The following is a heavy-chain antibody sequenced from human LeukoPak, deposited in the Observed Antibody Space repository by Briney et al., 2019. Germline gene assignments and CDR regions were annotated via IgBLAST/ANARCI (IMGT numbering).Heavy chain of an antibody. Sequence: GGSLRLPCAASGFTFRSYAMSWVRQAPGKGLEWVSAISGSGGSTYYADSVKGRFTISRDNSKNTLYLQMNSLRAEDMAVYYCAKVGPPYDSSGYFDYWGQGTLVTVSS. CDR3: AKVGPPYDSSGYFDY. CDR2: ISGSGGST. J-gene: IGHJ4*02. CDR1: GFTFRSYA. V-gene: IGHV3-23*01. D-gene: IGHD3-22*01.